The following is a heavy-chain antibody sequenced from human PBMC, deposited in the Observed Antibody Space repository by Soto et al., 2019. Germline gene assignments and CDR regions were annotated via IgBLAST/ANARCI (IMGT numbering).Heavy chain of an antibody. J-gene: IGHJ4*02. CDR2: ISGSGGST. V-gene: IGHV3-23*01. CDR1: GFTFSSYA. D-gene: IGHD2-21*02. CDR3: AKSRLAYCGGDCYPKDY. Sequence: EVQLLESGGGLVQPGGSLRLSCAASGFTFSSYAMSWVRQAPGTGLEWVSAISGSGGSTYYADSVKGRFTISRDNSKNTLYLEMNSLRAEDTAVYYCAKSRLAYCGGDCYPKDYWGQGTLVTVSS.